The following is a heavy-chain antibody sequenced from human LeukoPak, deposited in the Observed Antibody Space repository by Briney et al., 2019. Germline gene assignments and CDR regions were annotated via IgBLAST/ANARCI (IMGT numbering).Heavy chain of an antibody. Sequence: ASVKVSCTASGGTFNTFAISWVRQAPGQGLEWMGRLIPIADIPKTAQNFQGRLTIPAHKSTSTGYMELTSLRSEDTAVCYCATDLNLGEFSLYAPFDYWGQGTLVTVSS. CDR2: LIPIADIP. D-gene: IGHD3-16*02. CDR3: ATDLNLGEFSLYAPFDY. J-gene: IGHJ4*02. V-gene: IGHV1-69*04. CDR1: GGTFNTFA.